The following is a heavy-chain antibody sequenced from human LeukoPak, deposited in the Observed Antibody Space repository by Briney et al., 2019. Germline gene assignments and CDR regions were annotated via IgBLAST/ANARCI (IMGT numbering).Heavy chain of an antibody. V-gene: IGHV1-18*01. Sequence: ASVKVSCKASGYTFTSYAISWVRQAPGQGLEWMGWIRAHNGDTNHAQQLQGRVTMTTDTSTRTAYMELRSLRSEDTAVYYCARGEFICTINTCYASALDAWGQGTLVTVSS. D-gene: IGHD2-2*01. CDR3: ARGEFICTINTCYASALDA. CDR2: IRAHNGDT. CDR1: GYTFTSYA. J-gene: IGHJ4*02.